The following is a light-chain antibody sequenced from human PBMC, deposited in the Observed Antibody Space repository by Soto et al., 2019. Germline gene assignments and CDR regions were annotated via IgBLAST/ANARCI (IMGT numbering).Light chain of an antibody. CDR3: QKYNSAPWT. CDR2: AAS. J-gene: IGKJ1*01. V-gene: IGKV1-27*01. CDR1: QGITNY. Sequence: DIQMTQSPSSLSASVGDRVTITCRASQGITNYLAWYQQKPGKVPRLLIYAASTLQSVVTSRFSGSGSGTDFTLTISSLQPEDGARYYCQKYNSAPWTFGQGTKVEI.